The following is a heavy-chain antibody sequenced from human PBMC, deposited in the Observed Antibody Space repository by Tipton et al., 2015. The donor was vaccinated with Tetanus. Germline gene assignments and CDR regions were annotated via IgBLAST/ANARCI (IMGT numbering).Heavy chain of an antibody. D-gene: IGHD5-18*01. J-gene: IGHJ4*02. CDR2: IVPIFGTT. CDR3: ARGKGYNYGYAFDY. CDR1: GGTFRNSA. V-gene: IGHV1-69*13. Sequence: QLVQSGPEVKKPGASVKVSCRSSGGTFRNSAVHWVRQAPGQGPEWMGVIVPIFGTTNYTQKFQGRLTITADGSTSTAYMELSSLRSEDTAVYYCARGKGYNYGYAFDYWGQGTRVTVSS.